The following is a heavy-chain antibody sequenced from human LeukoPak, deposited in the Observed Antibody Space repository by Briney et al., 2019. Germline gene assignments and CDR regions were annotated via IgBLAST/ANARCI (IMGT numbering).Heavy chain of an antibody. J-gene: IGHJ3*02. D-gene: IGHD6-19*01. V-gene: IGHV3-66*01. CDR3: ARAGEGYSSGWYGPDDAFDI. Sequence: PGGSLRLSCAASGFTASTNYMSWVRQAPGKGLEWLSIIYSGGSTYYADSVKGRFTISRDNSKNTVYLQMNSLRGDDTAVYYCARAGEGYSSGWYGPDDAFDIWGQGTMVTVSS. CDR1: GFTASTNY. CDR2: IYSGGST.